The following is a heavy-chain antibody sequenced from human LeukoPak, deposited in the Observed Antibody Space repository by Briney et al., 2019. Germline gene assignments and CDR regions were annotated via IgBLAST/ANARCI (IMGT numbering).Heavy chain of an antibody. V-gene: IGHV4-59*12. Sequence: SETLSLTCTVSGGSISSYYWSWIRQPPGKGLEWIGYIYHSGSTYYNPSLKSRVTISVDRSKNQFSLKLSSVTAADTAVYYCARGWVGYCSSTSCPPMFDPWGQGTLVTVSS. D-gene: IGHD2-2*01. J-gene: IGHJ5*02. CDR3: ARGWVGYCSSTSCPPMFDP. CDR1: GGSISSYY. CDR2: IYHSGST.